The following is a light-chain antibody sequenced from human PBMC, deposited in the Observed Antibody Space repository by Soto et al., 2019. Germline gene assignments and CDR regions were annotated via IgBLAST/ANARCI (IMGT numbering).Light chain of an antibody. V-gene: IGLV1-51*01. CDR3: ASWDSGLSAGV. J-gene: IGLJ1*01. CDR1: SSNIGSHS. CDR2: DNN. Sequence: QSVLTQPPSVSAAPGQKVTISCSGTSSNIGSHSVSWYQQLPGTAPQLLIYDNNKRPSEIPDRFSGSKSATSATLGITGLQTGDEADYYCASWDSGLSAGVFGTGTKVTVL.